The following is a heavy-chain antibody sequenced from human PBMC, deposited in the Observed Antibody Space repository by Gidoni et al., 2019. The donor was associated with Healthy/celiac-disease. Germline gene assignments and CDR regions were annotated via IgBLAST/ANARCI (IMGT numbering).Heavy chain of an antibody. CDR2: IRYDGSNK. CDR3: AKNGRGGWPHGFDYYYGMDV. J-gene: IGHJ6*02. Sequence: QVQLVESGGGVVQPGGSLRLSCAASGFTFGSYGMHWVRQAPGKGLEWVAFIRYDGSNKYYADSVKGRFTISRDNSKNTLYLQMNSLRAEDTAVYYCAKNGRGGWPHGFDYYYGMDVWGQGTTVTVSS. V-gene: IGHV3-30*02. CDR1: GFTFGSYG. D-gene: IGHD6-19*01.